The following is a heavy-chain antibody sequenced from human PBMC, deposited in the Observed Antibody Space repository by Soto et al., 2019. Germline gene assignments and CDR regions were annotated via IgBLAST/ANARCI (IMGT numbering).Heavy chain of an antibody. J-gene: IGHJ4*02. V-gene: IGHV1-18*04. CDR1: GYTCTSYG. Sequence: GASVKVSWKASGYTCTSYGISWERQAPGQGLEWMGWISAYNGNTNYAQKLQGRVTMTTDTSTSTAYMELRSLRSDDTAVYYCAREFLEWPYDYWGQGTLVTVSS. CDR3: AREFLEWPYDY. CDR2: ISAYNGNT. D-gene: IGHD3-3*01.